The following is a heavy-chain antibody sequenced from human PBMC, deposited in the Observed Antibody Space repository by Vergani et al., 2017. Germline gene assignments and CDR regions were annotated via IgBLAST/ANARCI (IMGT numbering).Heavy chain of an antibody. CDR2: IYYSGST. Sequence: QVQLQESGPGLVKPSETLSLTCTVSGGSISSYYWSWIRQPPGKGLEWIGYIYYSGSTNYNPSLKSRVTISVDTSKNQFSLKLSSVTAADTAVYYCARQRIVVVVAATPGAGYFDYWGQGTLVTVSS. J-gene: IGHJ4*02. CDR3: ARQRIVVVVAATPGAGYFDY. D-gene: IGHD2-15*01. CDR1: GGSISSYY. V-gene: IGHV4-59*08.